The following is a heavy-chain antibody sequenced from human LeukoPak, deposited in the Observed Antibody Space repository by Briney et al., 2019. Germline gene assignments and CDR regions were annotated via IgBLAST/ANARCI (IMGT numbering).Heavy chain of an antibody. J-gene: IGHJ4*02. CDR3: ARVNAYNFDY. D-gene: IGHD5-24*01. Sequence: ASVKVSCKASGYTFTGYYVHWVQQAPGQGLEWMGWINPNSGDTNYAQKFQGRVTMTSDTSVSTAYMELSSLTSDDTAIYYCARVNAYNFDYWGQGTLVAVSS. CDR2: INPNSGDT. CDR1: GYTFTGYY. V-gene: IGHV1-2*02.